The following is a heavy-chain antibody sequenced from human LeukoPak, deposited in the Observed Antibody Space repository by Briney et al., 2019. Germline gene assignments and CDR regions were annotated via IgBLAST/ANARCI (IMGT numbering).Heavy chain of an antibody. CDR1: GFTFSSYA. J-gene: IGHJ4*02. D-gene: IGHD6-19*01. Sequence: GGSLRLSCAASGFTFSSYAMSWVRQAPGKGLEWVSAISGSGGSTYYADSVKGRFTISGDNSKNTLYLQMNSLRAEDTAVYYCAKDLWASSGWYPDYWGQGTLVTVSS. CDR2: ISGSGGST. V-gene: IGHV3-23*01. CDR3: AKDLWASSGWYPDY.